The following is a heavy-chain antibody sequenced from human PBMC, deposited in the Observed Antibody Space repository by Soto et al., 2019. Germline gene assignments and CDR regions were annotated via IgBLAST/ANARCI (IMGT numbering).Heavy chain of an antibody. V-gene: IGHV1-2*04. CDR1: GYTFTGYY. J-gene: IGHJ6*02. CDR3: ARDIGGAEQQLVRWGYYYYGMDV. CDR2: INPNSGGT. Sequence: ASVKVSCKASGYTFTGYYMHWVRQAPGQGLEWMGWINPNSGGTNYAQKFQGWVTMTRDTSISTAYMELSRLRSDDTAVYYCARDIGGAEQQLVRWGYYYYGMDVWGQGTSVTVSS. D-gene: IGHD6-13*01.